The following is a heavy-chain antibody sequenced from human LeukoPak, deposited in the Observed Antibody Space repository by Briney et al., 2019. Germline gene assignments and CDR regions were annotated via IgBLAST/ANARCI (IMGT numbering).Heavy chain of an antibody. CDR1: GGSISSYY. D-gene: IGHD5-18*01. Sequence: SETLSLTCTVSGGSISSYYWSWIRQPPGKGLEWIGYIYYSGSTNYNPSLKSRVTISVDTSKNQFSLKLSSVTAADTAVYHCARHAPGERRGYSYGPVDYWGQGTLVTVSS. J-gene: IGHJ4*02. CDR2: IYYSGST. V-gene: IGHV4-59*08. CDR3: ARHAPGERRGYSYGPVDY.